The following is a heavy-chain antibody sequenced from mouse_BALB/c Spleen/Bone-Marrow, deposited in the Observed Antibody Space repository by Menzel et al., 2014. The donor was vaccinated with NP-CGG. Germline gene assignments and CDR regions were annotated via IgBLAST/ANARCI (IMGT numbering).Heavy chain of an antibody. J-gene: IGHJ3*01. CDR2: IDPANGNT. V-gene: IGHV14-3*02. CDR1: GFNIKDTY. Sequence: EVKLQESGAELVKPGASVKLSCTASGFNIKDTYMHWVKQRPEQGLEWIGRIDPANGNTKYDPKFQGKATITADTSSNTAYLQLSSLTSEDTAVYYCARSYGYGKSFAYWGQGTLVTVSA. CDR3: ARSYGYGKSFAY. D-gene: IGHD2-2*01.